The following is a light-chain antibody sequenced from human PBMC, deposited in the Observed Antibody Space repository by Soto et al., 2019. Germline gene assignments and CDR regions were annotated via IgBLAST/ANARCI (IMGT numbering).Light chain of an antibody. CDR3: QQYNNWPPIT. J-gene: IGKJ5*01. CDR1: QSVSSN. V-gene: IGKV3-15*01. Sequence: EIVMTQSPATLSVSPGERATLSCWASQSVSSNLSCYQQKPVQAPRLLIYGASTRATGIPARFSGSGSGTEFTLTISSLQSEDFAVYYCQQYNNWPPITFGQGTRLEIK. CDR2: GAS.